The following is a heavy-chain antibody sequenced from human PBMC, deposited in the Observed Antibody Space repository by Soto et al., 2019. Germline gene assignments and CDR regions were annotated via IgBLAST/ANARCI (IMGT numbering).Heavy chain of an antibody. CDR1: GGSISSGGYY. V-gene: IGHV4-31*03. CDR2: IYYSENT. J-gene: IGHJ6*02. D-gene: IGHD2-2*01. CDR3: ARLGGYCSGTSCYGYYGMDV. Sequence: SETLSLTCTVSGGSISSGGYYWSWIRQHPGKGLEWIGYIYYSENTYYNPSLKSRVAISGDTPRNQFSLKVSSVTAADTAMYYCARLGGYCSGTSCYGYYGMDVWGQGTTVTVSS.